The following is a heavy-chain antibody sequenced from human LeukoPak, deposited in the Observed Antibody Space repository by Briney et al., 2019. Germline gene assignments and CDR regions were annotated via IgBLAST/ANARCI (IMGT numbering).Heavy chain of an antibody. Sequence: ASVKVSCKASGYTFTSYYMHWVRLAPGQGLGWMGIINPSGGSTSYAQKFQGRVSMTRDTSTSTVYMELSSLRSEDTAVYYCARDGSSGWHDYWGQGTLVTVSS. CDR2: INPSGGST. D-gene: IGHD6-19*01. J-gene: IGHJ4*02. CDR1: GYTFTSYY. CDR3: ARDGSSGWHDY. V-gene: IGHV1-46*01.